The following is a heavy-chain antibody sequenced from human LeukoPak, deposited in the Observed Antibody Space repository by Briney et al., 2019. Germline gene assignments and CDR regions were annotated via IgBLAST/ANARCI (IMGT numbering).Heavy chain of an antibody. CDR1: GFTFSSYA. Sequence: GGSLRLSCAASGFTFSSYAMHWVRQAPGKGLEWVAVISYDGSNKYYADSVKGRFTISRDNSKNTLYLQMNRLRAEDTAVYYCARDSPSYYDFWSGYEGRGYNWFDPWGQGTLVTVSS. J-gene: IGHJ5*02. CDR3: ARDSPSYYDFWSGYEGRGYNWFDP. D-gene: IGHD3-3*01. V-gene: IGHV3-30-3*01. CDR2: ISYDGSNK.